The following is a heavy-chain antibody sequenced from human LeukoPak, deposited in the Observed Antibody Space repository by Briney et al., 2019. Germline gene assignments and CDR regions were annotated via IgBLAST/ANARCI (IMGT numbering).Heavy chain of an antibody. CDR3: ARGRAPEFELYYYYYGMDV. V-gene: IGHV1-2*02. CDR1: GYTFTGYY. J-gene: IGHJ6*02. Sequence: ASVKVSCKASGYTFTGYYLHWMRQAPGQGLEWMGWINPNSGGTNYAQKFQGRVTMTRDTSISTAYMEVNRLRSDDTAVYFCARGRAPEFELYYYYYGMDVWGQGTTVTVSS. D-gene: IGHD1-7*01. CDR2: INPNSGGT.